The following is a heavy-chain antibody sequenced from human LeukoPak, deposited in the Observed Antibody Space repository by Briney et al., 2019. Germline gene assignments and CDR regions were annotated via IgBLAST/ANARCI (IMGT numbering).Heavy chain of an antibody. Sequence: ASVEVSCKASGYTFTGYYMHWVRQAPGQGLEWMGGIIPIFGTANYAQKFQGRVTITADESTSTAYMELSSLRSEDTAVYYCARGIAGYWGQGTLVTVSS. V-gene: IGHV1-69*13. CDR2: IIPIFGTA. J-gene: IGHJ4*02. D-gene: IGHD1-14*01. CDR1: GYTFTGYY. CDR3: ARGIAGY.